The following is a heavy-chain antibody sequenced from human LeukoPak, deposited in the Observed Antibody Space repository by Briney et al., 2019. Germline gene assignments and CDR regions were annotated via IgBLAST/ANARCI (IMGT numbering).Heavy chain of an antibody. CDR3: ARVRSYPPLFDP. D-gene: IGHD1-26*01. J-gene: IGHJ5*02. V-gene: IGHV1-18*01. CDR2: INPNSGGT. CDR1: GYTFSSYA. Sequence: ASVKVSCKASGYTFSSYAISWVRQAPGQGLEWMGWINPNSGGTNYAQKLQGRVTMTTDTSTSTAYMELRSLRSDDTAVYYCARVRSYPPLFDPWGQGTLVTVSS.